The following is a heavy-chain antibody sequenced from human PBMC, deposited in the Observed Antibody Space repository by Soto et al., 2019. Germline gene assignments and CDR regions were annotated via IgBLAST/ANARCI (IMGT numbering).Heavy chain of an antibody. D-gene: IGHD2-21*01. CDR1: GYTFTSYG. J-gene: IGHJ6*02. CDR3: ARGSGMHPRYYYYYYGMDV. Sequence: ASVKVSCKASGYTFTSYGISWVRQAPGQGLEWMGWISAYNGNTNYAQKLQGRVTMTTDTSTGTAYMELRSLRSDDTAVYYCARGSGMHPRYYYYYYGMDVWGQGTTVTVSS. V-gene: IGHV1-18*01. CDR2: ISAYNGNT.